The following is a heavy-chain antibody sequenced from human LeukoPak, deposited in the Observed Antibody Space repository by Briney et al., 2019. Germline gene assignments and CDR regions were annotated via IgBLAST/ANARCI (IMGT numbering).Heavy chain of an antibody. CDR2: ISSSGSTI. CDR3: AKYYYGSGNSYAMDV. J-gene: IGHJ6*02. CDR1: GFTFSDYY. Sequence: GGSLRLSCAASGFTFSDYYMSWIRQAPGKGLEWVSYISSSGSTIYYADSVKGRFTISRDNPRSTLNLQMNSLRAEDTAVYYCAKYYYGSGNSYAMDVWGQGTTVTVSS. V-gene: IGHV3-11*01. D-gene: IGHD3-10*01.